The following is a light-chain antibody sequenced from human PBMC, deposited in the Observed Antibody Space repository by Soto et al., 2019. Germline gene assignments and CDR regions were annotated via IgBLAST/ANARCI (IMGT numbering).Light chain of an antibody. CDR3: SSYTSSITYV. J-gene: IGLJ1*01. CDR1: SSDVGYYNY. Sequence: QSALTQPASVSGSPGQSIAISCTGTSSDVGYYNYVSWYQQHPGKAPNVMIYDVNNRPSGVPDRFSGSKSGNTASLTISGLQAEDEADYYCSSYTSSITYVFGTGTKFTVL. CDR2: DVN. V-gene: IGLV2-14*01.